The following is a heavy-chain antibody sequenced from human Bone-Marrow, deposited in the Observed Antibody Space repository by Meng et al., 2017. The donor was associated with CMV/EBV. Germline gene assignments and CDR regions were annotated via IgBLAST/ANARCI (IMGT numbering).Heavy chain of an antibody. CDR3: AREGIVVVPAANDAFDI. CDR1: GGSISSSSYY. Sequence: SETLSLTCTVSGGSISSSSYYWGWIRQPPGKGLEWIGSIYYSGSTYYNPSLKSRVTISVDTSKNQFSLKLSSVTAPDTAVYYCAREGIVVVPAANDAFDIWGQGTMVTVSS. D-gene: IGHD2-2*01. CDR2: IYYSGST. V-gene: IGHV4-39*07. J-gene: IGHJ3*02.